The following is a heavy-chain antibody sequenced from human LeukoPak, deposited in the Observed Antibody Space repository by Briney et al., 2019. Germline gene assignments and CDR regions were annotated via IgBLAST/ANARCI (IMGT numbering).Heavy chain of an antibody. V-gene: IGHV4-34*01. D-gene: IGHD6-13*01. CDR3: ARHSSSWYLWWFDP. Sequence: SETLSLTCAVYGGSFSGYYWSWIRQPPGKGLERIGEINHSGSTNYNPSLKSRVTISVDTSKNQFSLKLSSVTAADTAVYYCARHSSSWYLWWFDPWGQGTLVTVSS. J-gene: IGHJ5*02. CDR2: INHSGST. CDR1: GGSFSGYY.